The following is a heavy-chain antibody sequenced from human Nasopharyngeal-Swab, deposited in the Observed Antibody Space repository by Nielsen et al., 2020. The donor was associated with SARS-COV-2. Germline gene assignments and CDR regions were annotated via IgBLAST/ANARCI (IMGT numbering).Heavy chain of an antibody. J-gene: IGHJ4*02. V-gene: IGHV3-33*01. CDR1: GFTFSSYG. Sequence: GESLKISCAASGFTFSSYGMHWVRQAPGKGLEWVAVIWYDGSNKYYADSVKGRFTISRDNSKNSLYLQMNSLRAEDTAVYYCARDTRSPIVGATFDYWGQGTLVTVSS. CDR3: ARDTRSPIVGATFDY. CDR2: IWYDGSNK. D-gene: IGHD1-26*01.